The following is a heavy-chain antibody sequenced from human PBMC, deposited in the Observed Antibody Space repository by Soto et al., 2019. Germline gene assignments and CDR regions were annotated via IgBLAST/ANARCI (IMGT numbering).Heavy chain of an antibody. V-gene: IGHV4-30-4*01. D-gene: IGHD3-22*01. J-gene: IGHJ4*02. CDR3: GRASYDSSTYHLDY. Sequence: QVQLQESGPGLVKPSQTLSLTCTVSGASISSGDYYWTWIRQPPGKGLEWIGSIHYSGSTYYNPSLKSRGTISVDTSTNQFSLKLRSVTAADTAVYNWGRASYDSSTYHLDYWGQGTLVTVSS. CDR2: IHYSGST. CDR1: GASISSGDYY.